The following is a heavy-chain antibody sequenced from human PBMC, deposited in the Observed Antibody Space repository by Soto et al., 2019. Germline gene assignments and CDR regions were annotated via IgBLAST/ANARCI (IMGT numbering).Heavy chain of an antibody. CDR2: ISYDGSNK. CDR3: ARDLRWELRYYFDY. D-gene: IGHD1-26*01. V-gene: IGHV3-30-3*01. J-gene: IGHJ4*02. Sequence: PGGSLRLSCAASGFTFSSYAMHWVRQAPGKGLEWVAVISYDGSNKYYADSVKGRFTISRDNSKNTLYLQMNSLRAEDTAVYYCARDLRWELRYYFDYWGQGTLVTVSS. CDR1: GFTFSSYA.